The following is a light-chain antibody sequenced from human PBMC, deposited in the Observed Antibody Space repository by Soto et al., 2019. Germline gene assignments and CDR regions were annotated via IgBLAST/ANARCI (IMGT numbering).Light chain of an antibody. Sequence: EFVLTQSPATLSLSPGERATLSCRASQSLSSYLAWYQQKPGQAPRLLIYDASNRATGIPARFSGSGSGTDFTLTISSLEPEDFVVYYCQQRTNWYTFGQGTKLEIK. CDR1: QSLSSY. CDR2: DAS. CDR3: QQRTNWYT. J-gene: IGKJ2*01. V-gene: IGKV3-11*01.